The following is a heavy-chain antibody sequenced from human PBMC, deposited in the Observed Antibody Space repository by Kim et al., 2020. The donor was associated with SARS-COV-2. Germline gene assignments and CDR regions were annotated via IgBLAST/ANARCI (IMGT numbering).Heavy chain of an antibody. CDR3: ARARGGSYYYGMDV. CDR1: GFTFSSYA. V-gene: IGHV3-30-3*01. J-gene: IGHJ6*02. Sequence: GGSLRLSCAASGFTFSSYAMHWVRQAPGKGLEWVAVISYDGSNKYYADSVKGRFTISRNNSKNTLYLQMNSLRAEDTAVYYCARARGGSYYYGMDVWGQGTTVTVSS. CDR2: ISYDGSNK. D-gene: IGHD1-26*01.